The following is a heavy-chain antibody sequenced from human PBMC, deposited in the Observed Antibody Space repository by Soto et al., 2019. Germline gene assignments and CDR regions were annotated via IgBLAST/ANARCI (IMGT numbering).Heavy chain of an antibody. J-gene: IGHJ5*02. D-gene: IGHD3-10*02. CDR3: AHYVSTRPAGWFDP. CDR1: GLSLSTSGEA. V-gene: IGHV2-5*02. Sequence: QITLKESGPTLVKPTQTLTLTCTFSGLSLSTSGEAVGWIRQPPGKALERLALIYWDDDKRYNPTLKTRLTITKDTSKHQVVLTLPNMDPVDTATYYCAHYVSTRPAGWFDPWGQGILVTVSS. CDR2: IYWDDDK.